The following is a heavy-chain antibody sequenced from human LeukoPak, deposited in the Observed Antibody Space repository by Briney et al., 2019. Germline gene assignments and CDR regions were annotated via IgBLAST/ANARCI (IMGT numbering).Heavy chain of an antibody. CDR2: ISGSGGST. CDR1: GFTFSSYA. CDR3: ARARRIFGVHQEYYYYYYGMDV. D-gene: IGHD3-3*01. Sequence: GASLRFSCAASGFTFSSYAMNWVRQAPGKGLEWVSGISGSGGSTDYADSVKGRFTISRDNSKNTLFLRMHSLRAEDTAVFYCARARRIFGVHQEYYYYYYGMDVWGQGTTVTVSS. J-gene: IGHJ6*02. V-gene: IGHV3-23*01.